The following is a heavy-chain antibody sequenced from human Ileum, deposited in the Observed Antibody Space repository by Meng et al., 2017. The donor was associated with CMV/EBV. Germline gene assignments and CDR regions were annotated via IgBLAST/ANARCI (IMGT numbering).Heavy chain of an antibody. CDR1: GGSITRYY. CDR2: LYYSETA. V-gene: IGHV4-59*01. Sequence: GSLRLSCTVSGGSITRYYGSWIRQPPGKGLEWIGYLYYSETAYYSHSLRGRVIISADTTKNHFSLRLSSVTAAETAVYYCARVGLRYCSSTSCYRGGPSHAFDIWGQGTMATVSS. J-gene: IGHJ3*02. CDR3: ARVGLRYCSSTSCYRGGPSHAFDI. D-gene: IGHD2-2*02.